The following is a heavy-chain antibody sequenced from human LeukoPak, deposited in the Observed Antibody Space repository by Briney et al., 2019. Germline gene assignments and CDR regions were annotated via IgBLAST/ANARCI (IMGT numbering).Heavy chain of an antibody. J-gene: IGHJ4*02. CDR3: AKAITMVRGVIAFDY. V-gene: IGHV3-9*01. CDR1: GFTFDYYA. CDR2: ISWNSGSI. D-gene: IGHD3-10*01. Sequence: TGRSLRLSCAASGFTFDYYAMQWVRQAPGKGLEWVSCISWNSGSIGYADSVKGRFTISRDNAKNSLYLQMNSLRAEDTALYYCAKAITMVRGVIAFDYWGQGTLVTVSS.